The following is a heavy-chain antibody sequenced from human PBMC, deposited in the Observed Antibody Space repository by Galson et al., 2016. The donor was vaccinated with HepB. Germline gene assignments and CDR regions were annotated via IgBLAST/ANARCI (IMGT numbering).Heavy chain of an antibody. CDR3: ARGGHSSSSLFYFYYAMDV. V-gene: IGHV3-11*06. CDR2: ISSSGGYA. J-gene: IGHJ6*02. CDR1: GLTFSDYY. Sequence: SLRLSCAASGLTFSDYYMNWIRQAPGKGLEWLSYISSSGGYAIYADSVKGRFTISRDNAKNSLHLQMNSLTVEDTAVYYCARGGHSSSSLFYFYYAMDVWGHGTTVTVSS. D-gene: IGHD6-6*01.